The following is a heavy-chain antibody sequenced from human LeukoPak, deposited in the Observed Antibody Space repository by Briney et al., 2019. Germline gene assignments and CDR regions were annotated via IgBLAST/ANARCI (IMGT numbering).Heavy chain of an antibody. V-gene: IGHV4-39*07. J-gene: IGHJ4*02. D-gene: IGHD3-10*01. CDR3: ARIIYGSGSYYNYPYDY. CDR1: GGSISSSSYY. Sequence: SETLSLTCTVSGGSISSSSYYWGWIRQPPGKGLEWIGSIYYSGSTYYNPSLKSRVTISVDTSKNQFSLKLSSVTAADTAAYYCARIIYGSGSYYNYPYDYWGQGTLVTVSS. CDR2: IYYSGST.